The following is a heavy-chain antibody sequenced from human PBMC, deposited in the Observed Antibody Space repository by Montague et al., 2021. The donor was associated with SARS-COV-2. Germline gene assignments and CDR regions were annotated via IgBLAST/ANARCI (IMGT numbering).Heavy chain of an antibody. CDR3: ARGDYYDSTGYYDY. Sequence: SETLSLTCTVSGGSIRSYYWSWIRQPPGKGLEWIGYIYYSGSTNYNPSLKSRVTISVDTSKNQFSLKVRSVTAADTAVYYCARGDYYDSTGYYDYWGQGTLVTVSS. CDR1: GGSIRSYY. J-gene: IGHJ4*01. D-gene: IGHD3-22*01. CDR2: IYYSGST. V-gene: IGHV4-59*01.